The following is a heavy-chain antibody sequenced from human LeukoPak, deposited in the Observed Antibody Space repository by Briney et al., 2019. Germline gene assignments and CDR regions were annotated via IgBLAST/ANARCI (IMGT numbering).Heavy chain of an antibody. D-gene: IGHD1-1*01. CDR1: GYTFTGSY. V-gene: IGHV1-2*02. J-gene: IGHJ5*02. CDR3: AREVEGDWFDP. CDR2: INPNSGGT. Sequence: RASVKVSCKASGYTFTGSYMHWVRQAPGQGLEWMGWINPNSGGTNYAQKFQGRVTLTRDTSISTAYMELSRLRSDDMAVYYCAREVEGDWFDPWGQGTLVTVSS.